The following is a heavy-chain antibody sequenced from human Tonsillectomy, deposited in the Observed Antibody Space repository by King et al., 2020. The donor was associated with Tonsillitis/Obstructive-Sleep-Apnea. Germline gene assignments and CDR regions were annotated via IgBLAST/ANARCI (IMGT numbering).Heavy chain of an antibody. Sequence: VQLVESGGGLVQPGGSLKLSCAASGFTFSGSAMHWVRQASGKGLEWVGRIRSKANSYATAYAASVKGRFTISRDDSKNTAYLQMNSLKTEDTAVYYCKVVNDYGDYWGQGTLATVSS. J-gene: IGHJ4*02. D-gene: IGHD4-17*01. V-gene: IGHV3-73*01. CDR3: KVVNDYGDY. CDR2: IRSKANSYAT. CDR1: GFTFSGSA.